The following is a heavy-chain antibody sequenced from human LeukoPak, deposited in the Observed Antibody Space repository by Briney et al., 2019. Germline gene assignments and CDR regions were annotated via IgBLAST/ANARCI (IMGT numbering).Heavy chain of an antibody. Sequence: GASVKVSCKASGYTFTSYGISWVRQAPGQGLEWMGWINSHNGDTKYAERLQGRVIMTTDTSTSTSYMELRSLRSDDTAVYYCARAVSGSLYGDFDFWGQGTLVTVSS. CDR3: ARAVSGSLYGDFDF. CDR1: GYTFTSYG. J-gene: IGHJ4*02. V-gene: IGHV1-18*01. D-gene: IGHD1-26*01. CDR2: INSHNGDT.